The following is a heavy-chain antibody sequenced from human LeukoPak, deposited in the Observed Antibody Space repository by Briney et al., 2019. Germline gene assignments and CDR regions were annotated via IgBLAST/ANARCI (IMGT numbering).Heavy chain of an antibody. V-gene: IGHV4-39*01. J-gene: IGHJ4*02. CDR1: GGSISSSSYY. Sequence: PSETLSLTCTVSGGSISSSSYYWGWIRQPPGKGLEWIGSIYYSGSTYYNPSLKSRVTISVDTSKNQFSLKPSSVTAADTAVYYCARRGEGIGIAVAGFDYWGQGTLVTVSS. CDR3: ARRGEGIGIAVAGFDY. CDR2: IYYSGST. D-gene: IGHD6-19*01.